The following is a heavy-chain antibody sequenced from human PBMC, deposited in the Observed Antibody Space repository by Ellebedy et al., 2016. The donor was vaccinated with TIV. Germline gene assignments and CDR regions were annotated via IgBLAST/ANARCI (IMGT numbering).Heavy chain of an antibody. CDR2: IDYSGTT. D-gene: IGHD1-26*01. Sequence: GSLRLSXIVSGGSISDNSYFWGWIRQPPGKGLEWIANIDYSGTTNYNPSLKSRITMSLDTSKSQVSLKLNSVTAADTAVYYCARDNKVGASDSWGQGTLVTVSS. CDR3: ARDNKVGASDS. CDR1: GGSISDNSYF. V-gene: IGHV4-39*07. J-gene: IGHJ4*02.